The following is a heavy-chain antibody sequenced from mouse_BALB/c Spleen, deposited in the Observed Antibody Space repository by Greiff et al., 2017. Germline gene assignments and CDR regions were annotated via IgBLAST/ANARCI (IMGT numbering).Heavy chain of an antibody. D-gene: IGHD1-1*01. CDR1: GYTFTSYY. Sequence: QVQLQQSGAELVKPGASVKLSCKASGYTFTSYYMYWVKQRPRQGLEWIGEINPSNGGTNFNEKFKSKATLTVDKSSSTAYMQLSSLTSEDSAVYYCTRDLYYGSSYSYAMDYWGQGTSVTVSS. CDR3: TRDLYYGSSYSYAMDY. CDR2: INPSNGGT. J-gene: IGHJ4*01. V-gene: IGHV1S81*02.